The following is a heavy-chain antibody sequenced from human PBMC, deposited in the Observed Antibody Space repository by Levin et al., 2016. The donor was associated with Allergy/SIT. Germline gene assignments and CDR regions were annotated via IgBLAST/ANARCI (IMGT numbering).Heavy chain of an antibody. D-gene: IGHD6-13*01. CDR3: TQGPTEGSSWGN. CDR1: GFTFRNYA. Sequence: GESLKISCAASGFTFRNYAMSWVRQVPGKGLEWVSGLSGDGYSRYYADSVKGRFTISRDNSKDTLYLQMNTLRVEDTAVYYCTQGPTEGSSWGNWGQGTLVTVSS. J-gene: IGHJ4*02. CDR2: LSGDGYSR. V-gene: IGHV3-23*01.